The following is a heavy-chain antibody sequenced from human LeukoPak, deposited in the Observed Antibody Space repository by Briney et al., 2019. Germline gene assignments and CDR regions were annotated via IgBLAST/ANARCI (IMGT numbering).Heavy chain of an antibody. CDR3: ARGPDYYYGSGSYFSYFDY. CDR1: GLRFSDYY. V-gene: IGHV4-34*01. J-gene: IGHJ4*02. CDR2: INHSGST. D-gene: IGHD3-10*01. Sequence: PGGSLRLSCAASGLRFSDYYVSWIRQPPGKGLEWIGEINHSGSTNYNPSLKSRVTISVDTSKNQFSLKLSSVTAADTAVYYCARGPDYYYGSGSYFSYFDYWGQGTLVTVSS.